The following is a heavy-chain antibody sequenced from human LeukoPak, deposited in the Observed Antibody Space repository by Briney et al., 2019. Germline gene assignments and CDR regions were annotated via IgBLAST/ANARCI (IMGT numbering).Heavy chain of an antibody. Sequence: GGSLRLSCAASGFTFSSYDVSWVRQAPGKGLEWVSAISGSGGSTYYADSVKGRFTISRDNSKNTLYLQMNSLRAEDTAVYYCASGWGTDYYFDYWGQGTLVTVSS. CDR1: GFTFSSYD. CDR3: ASGWGTDYYFDY. J-gene: IGHJ4*02. CDR2: ISGSGGST. D-gene: IGHD1-1*01. V-gene: IGHV3-23*01.